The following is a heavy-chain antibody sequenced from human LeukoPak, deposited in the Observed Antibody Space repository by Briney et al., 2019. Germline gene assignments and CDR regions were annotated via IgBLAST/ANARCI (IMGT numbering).Heavy chain of an antibody. D-gene: IGHD3-10*01. J-gene: IGHJ6*02. V-gene: IGHV4-4*07. CDR2: IYSSGNT. Sequence: SETLSLTCTVSDGSISTYSWSWIRQPAGEGLEWIGRIYSSGNTNYNPSLKSRVTISVDTSKNQFSLKLSSVTAADTAVYYCARFLWFGEGMDVWGQGTTVTVSS. CDR1: DGSISTYS. CDR3: ARFLWFGEGMDV.